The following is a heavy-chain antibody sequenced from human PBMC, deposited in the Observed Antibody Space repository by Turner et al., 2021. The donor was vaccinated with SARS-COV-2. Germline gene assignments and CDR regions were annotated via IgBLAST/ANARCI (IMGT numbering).Heavy chain of an antibody. J-gene: IGHJ5*02. CDR3: ARARNYSSSWYGVDVPFDP. CDR1: AFTFSSYS. V-gene: IGHV3-30-3*01. D-gene: IGHD6-13*01. CDR2: ISYDGSYK. Sequence: QVQLVESGGGVVQPGRSLRLSCAASAFTFSSYSMHWVRQAPGKGLEWVAVISYDGSYKYYADSVKGRFTISRDNSKNTLYLQMNSLRAEDTAEYYCARARNYSSSWYGVDVPFDPWGQGTLVTVSS.